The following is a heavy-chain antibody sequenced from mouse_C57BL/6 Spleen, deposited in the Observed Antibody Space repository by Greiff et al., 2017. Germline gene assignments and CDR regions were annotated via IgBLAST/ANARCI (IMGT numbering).Heavy chain of an antibody. CDR1: GYAFSSSW. D-gene: IGHD2-4*01. V-gene: IGHV1-82*01. CDR2: IYPGDGDT. CDR3: ARSGWNYDGVSYAMDY. Sequence: QVQLQQSGPELVKPGASVKISCKASGYAFSSSWMNWVKQRPGKGLEWIGRIYPGDGDTNYNGKFKGKATLTADKSSSTAYMQLSSLTSEDSAVYFCARSGWNYDGVSYAMDYWGQGTSVTVSS. J-gene: IGHJ4*01.